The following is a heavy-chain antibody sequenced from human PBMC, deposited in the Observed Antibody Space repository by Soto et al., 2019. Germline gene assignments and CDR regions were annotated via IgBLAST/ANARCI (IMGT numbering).Heavy chain of an antibody. CDR1: GFTFSSYG. CDR2: ISYDGSNK. J-gene: IGHJ4*02. D-gene: IGHD6-6*01. Sequence: GGSLRLSCAASGFTFSSYGMHWVRQAPGKGLEWVAVISYDGSNKYYADSVKGRFTISRDNSKNTLYLQMNSLRAEDTAVYYCAKENIEYSSSPPYFNYWGQGTLVTVSS. CDR3: AKENIEYSSSPPYFNY. V-gene: IGHV3-30*18.